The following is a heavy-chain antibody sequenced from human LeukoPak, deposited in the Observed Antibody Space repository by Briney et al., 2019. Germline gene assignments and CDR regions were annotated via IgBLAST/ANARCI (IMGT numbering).Heavy chain of an antibody. Sequence: PSETLSLTCTVSGGSISSSSYYWGWIRQPPGKGLEWIGSIYYSGSTYYNPSLKSRVTISVDTSKNQFSLKLSSVTAADTAVYYCARGGPNPSGWLLDNWGHGTLVTVSS. J-gene: IGHJ4*01. CDR1: GGSISSSSYY. CDR3: ARGGPNPSGWLLDN. CDR2: IYYSGST. V-gene: IGHV4-39*07. D-gene: IGHD6-19*01.